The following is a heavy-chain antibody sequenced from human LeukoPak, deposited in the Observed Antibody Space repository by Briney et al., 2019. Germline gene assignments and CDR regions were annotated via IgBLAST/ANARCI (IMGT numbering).Heavy chain of an antibody. J-gene: IGHJ1*01. V-gene: IGHV4-34*01. CDR3: ARHEDSSSWYNPYFQH. CDR2: INHSGST. Sequence: PSETLSLTCAVYGGSFSGYYWSWIRQPPGKGLEWIGEINHSGSTNYNPSLKSRVTISVDTSKNQFSLKLSSVTAADTAVYYCARHEDSSSWYNPYFQHWGQGTLVTVSS. D-gene: IGHD6-13*01. CDR1: GGSFSGYY.